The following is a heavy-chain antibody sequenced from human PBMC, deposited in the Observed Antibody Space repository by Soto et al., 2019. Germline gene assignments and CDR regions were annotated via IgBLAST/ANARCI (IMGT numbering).Heavy chain of an antibody. Sequence: SETLSLTCTVSGGSISSYYWSWIRQPPGKGLEWVGYIYYSGSTNYNPSLKRRVTISVDTSKNQFSLKLSSWTAADTAVYYCARAPDSAPYDFWSGYYFDYWGQGTLVTVSS. J-gene: IGHJ4*02. CDR1: GGSISSYY. D-gene: IGHD3-3*01. V-gene: IGHV4-59*01. CDR2: IYYSGST. CDR3: ARAPDSAPYDFWSGYYFDY.